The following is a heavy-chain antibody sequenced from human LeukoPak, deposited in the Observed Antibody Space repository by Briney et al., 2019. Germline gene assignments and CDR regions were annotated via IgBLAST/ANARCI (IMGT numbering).Heavy chain of an antibody. V-gene: IGHV4-59*01. Sequence: SETLSLTCTVSGGSISSYYWSWIRQPPGKGLEGIGYIYYSGSTKYNPSLKSRVTISVDASKTQFSLKLNSVTAADTAVYYCARGSRELYYFDYWGQGTLVTVSS. J-gene: IGHJ4*02. CDR2: IYYSGST. CDR3: ARGSRELYYFDY. CDR1: GGSISSYY. D-gene: IGHD1-7*01.